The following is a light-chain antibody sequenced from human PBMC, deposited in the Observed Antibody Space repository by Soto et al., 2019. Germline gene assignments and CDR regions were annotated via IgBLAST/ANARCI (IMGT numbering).Light chain of an antibody. CDR3: QQYGSSPT. CDR2: GAS. Sequence: EIVLTQSPGTLSLSPGERATLSCRASQSVSSNYLAWYQQKPGQAPRLLIYGASSRATGIPDRLSGSGSGTDFTLTISRLEPEDFAVYYCQQYGSSPTFGQGTKVEIK. CDR1: QSVSSNY. V-gene: IGKV3-20*01. J-gene: IGKJ1*01.